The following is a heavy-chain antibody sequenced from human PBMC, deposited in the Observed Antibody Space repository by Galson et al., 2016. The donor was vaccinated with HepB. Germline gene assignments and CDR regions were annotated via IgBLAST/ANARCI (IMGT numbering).Heavy chain of an antibody. V-gene: IGHV3-7*01. Sequence: SLRLSCAASGFGFSSYWMSWVRQAPGKGLEWVAKINQDGSVISYVDSVRGRFSISRDNAKNSLYLQMSGLRGEDAALYYCAKDYQWGQGILVTVSS. CDR1: GFGFSSYW. J-gene: IGHJ4*02. CDR3: AKDYQ. CDR2: INQDGSVI. D-gene: IGHD2-2*01.